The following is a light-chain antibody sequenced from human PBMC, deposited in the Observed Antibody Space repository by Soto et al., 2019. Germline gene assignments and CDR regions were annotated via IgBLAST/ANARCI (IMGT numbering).Light chain of an antibody. CDR3: SSYTSSSTLV. Sequence: QSALTQPASVSGSPGQSITISCTGTSSDVGGYNYVSWYQQHPGKAPKLMIYDVSNRPSGVSNRFSGSTAGNTASLTISGLQAEDAADYYCSSYTSSSTLVFGGGTKLTVL. CDR2: DVS. V-gene: IGLV2-14*01. J-gene: IGLJ2*01. CDR1: SSDVGGYNY.